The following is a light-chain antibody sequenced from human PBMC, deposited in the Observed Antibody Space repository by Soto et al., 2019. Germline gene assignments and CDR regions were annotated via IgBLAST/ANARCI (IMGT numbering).Light chain of an antibody. CDR2: DVS. Sequence: QSALTQPASVSGSPGQSITISCTGTSSDVGGYNYVSWYQQHPGKAPNLMIYDVSNRPSGVSNRFSGSKSGNTASLTISGLQAEDEADYYRSSYTSSSVVFGGGTKLTVL. V-gene: IGLV2-14*01. J-gene: IGLJ2*01. CDR1: SSDVGGYNY. CDR3: SSYTSSSVV.